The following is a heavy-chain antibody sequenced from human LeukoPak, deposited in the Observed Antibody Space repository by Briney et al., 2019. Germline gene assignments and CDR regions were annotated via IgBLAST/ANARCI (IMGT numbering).Heavy chain of an antibody. CDR3: TRNQEGDY. J-gene: IGHJ4*02. V-gene: IGHV3-21*01. CDR2: ISSSRNSI. Sequence: GGSLRLSCAASGFTFSSYRMNWVRQAPGKGLEWVSFISSSRNSIYYADSVKGRFTISRDNAKNSLYLQMNSLRAEDTAVYYCTRNQEGDYWGQGTLVTVSS. CDR1: GFTFSSYR.